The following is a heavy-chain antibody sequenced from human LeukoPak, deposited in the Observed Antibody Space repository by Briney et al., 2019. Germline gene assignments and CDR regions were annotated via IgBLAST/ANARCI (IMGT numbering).Heavy chain of an antibody. Sequence: GESLKTSFKGLDYGFSSSWIGWVRRMPGKGLGGLGIIFPGDSDTRYSPSFQGQVTISADKSISTAYLQWGSLKASDTAMYFCARRGDGLPEFDYWGQGTLVTVSS. D-gene: IGHD5-24*01. V-gene: IGHV5-51*01. CDR2: IFPGDSDT. J-gene: IGHJ4*02. CDR1: DYGFSSSW. CDR3: ARRGDGLPEFDY.